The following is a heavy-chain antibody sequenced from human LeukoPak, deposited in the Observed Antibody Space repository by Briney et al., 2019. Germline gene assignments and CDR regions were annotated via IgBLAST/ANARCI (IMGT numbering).Heavy chain of an antibody. Sequence: GGSLRLSCAASGFTFSSYGMSWVRQAPGKGLEWVPAISGSGGSTYYADSVKGRFTISRDNSKNTLYLQMNNLRAEDSAVYYCAKDLSGYGPYWYFDLWGRGTLVTVSS. CDR2: ISGSGGST. CDR1: GFTFSSYG. CDR3: AKDLSGYGPYWYFDL. D-gene: IGHD6-25*01. V-gene: IGHV3-23*01. J-gene: IGHJ2*01.